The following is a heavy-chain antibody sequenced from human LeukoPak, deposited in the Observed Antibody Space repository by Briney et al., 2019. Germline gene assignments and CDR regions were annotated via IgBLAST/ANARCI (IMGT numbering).Heavy chain of an antibody. CDR1: GVSFSDYA. Sequence: PGGSLRLSCAVSGVSFSDYAMSWVRLAPGTGLQWVSSISGSGGSTYYADSVKGRFSISRDNSKNTLSLQMNSLRAEDTALYYCVKGGQRYDFWRFDYWGQGTVVTVSS. CDR2: ISGSGGST. D-gene: IGHD3-3*01. V-gene: IGHV3-23*01. J-gene: IGHJ4*02. CDR3: VKGGQRYDFWRFDY.